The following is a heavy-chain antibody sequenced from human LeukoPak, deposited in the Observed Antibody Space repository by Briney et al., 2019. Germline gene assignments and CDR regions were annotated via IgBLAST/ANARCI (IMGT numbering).Heavy chain of an antibody. CDR1: GFTFNTYW. J-gene: IGHJ4*02. CDR3: ARDLTGGDDYFDY. Sequence: GGSLRLSCAASGFTFNTYWMSWVRQAPGKGLEGVANIKQDGTEKYYVDSVKGRFIISRDNPENSLYLQMNSLRAEDTAVYYCARDLTGGDDYFDYWGQGTLVTVSS. V-gene: IGHV3-7*01. D-gene: IGHD1-20*01. CDR2: IKQDGTEK.